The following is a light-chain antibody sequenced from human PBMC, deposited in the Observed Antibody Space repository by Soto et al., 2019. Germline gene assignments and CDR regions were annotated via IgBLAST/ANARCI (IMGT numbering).Light chain of an antibody. Sequence: DIQMTQSPSTLSASVGDRVTITCRASQSISSWLAWYQQKPGKAPKLLIYKASSLESGVPSRFSGSGSGKEFTLTISSMQRDDFATYYCQQYNSYPWTFGQGTKVEIK. CDR1: QSISSW. V-gene: IGKV1-5*03. CDR2: KAS. J-gene: IGKJ1*01. CDR3: QQYNSYPWT.